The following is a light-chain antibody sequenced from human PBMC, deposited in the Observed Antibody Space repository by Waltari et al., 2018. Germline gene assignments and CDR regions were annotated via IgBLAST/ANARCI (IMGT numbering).Light chain of an antibody. J-gene: IGLJ2*01. Sequence: SALTQPPSASESPGQSVTISCTGPSSDVGGSNHVSWYQQHPGKAPKLIIYEVNKRPSGVPDRFSGSKSGNTASLTVSGLQAEDEADYYCTSYAGSNNPVVFGGGTKLTVL. CDR3: TSYAGSNNPVV. CDR2: EVN. CDR1: SSDVGGSNH. V-gene: IGLV2-8*01.